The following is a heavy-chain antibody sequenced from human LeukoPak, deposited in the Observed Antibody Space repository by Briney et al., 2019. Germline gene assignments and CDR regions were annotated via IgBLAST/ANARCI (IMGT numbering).Heavy chain of an antibody. CDR2: IYYSGST. CDR3: ARGYSSGHKKPPFDY. D-gene: IGHD3-22*01. V-gene: IGHV4-30-4*08. Sequence: PSETLSLTCTVSGGSISSGDYYWSWIRQPPGKGLEWIGYIYYSGSTYYNPSLKSRVTISVDTSKNQFSLKLSSVTAADTAVYYCARGYSSGHKKPPFDYWGQGTLVTVSS. CDR1: GGSISSGDYY. J-gene: IGHJ4*02.